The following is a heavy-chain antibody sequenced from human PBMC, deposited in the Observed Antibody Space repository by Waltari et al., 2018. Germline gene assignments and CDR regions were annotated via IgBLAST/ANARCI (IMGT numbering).Heavy chain of an antibody. CDR2: VDPADSET. Sequence: VQLVQSGAEVKKPGATVKISCKASGSTFTDYYIHWVQQAPGKGLEWMGRVDPADSETIYAEKFQGRVTITADTSTDTAYMELSSLRSEDTAVYYCATVLTTVPTYWFDPWGQGTLVTVSS. CDR3: ATVLTTVPTYWFDP. J-gene: IGHJ5*02. V-gene: IGHV1-69-2*01. CDR1: GSTFTDYY. D-gene: IGHD4-4*01.